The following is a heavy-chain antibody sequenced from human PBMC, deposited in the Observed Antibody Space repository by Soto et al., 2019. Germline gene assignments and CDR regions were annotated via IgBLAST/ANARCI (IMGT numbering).Heavy chain of an antibody. D-gene: IGHD3-22*01. J-gene: IGHJ5*02. Sequence: SVKVSCKASGGTFSSYAISWVRQAPGQGLEWMGGIIPIFGTANYAQKFQGRVTITADESTSTAYMELSSLRSEDTAVYYCARFPPPYYDSSGYPNWFDPWGQGALVTVSS. V-gene: IGHV1-69*13. CDR3: ARFPPPYYDSSGYPNWFDP. CDR1: GGTFSSYA. CDR2: IIPIFGTA.